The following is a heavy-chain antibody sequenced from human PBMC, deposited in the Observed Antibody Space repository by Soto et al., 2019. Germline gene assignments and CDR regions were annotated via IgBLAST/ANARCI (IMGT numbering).Heavy chain of an antibody. CDR1: GFTFSSYW. CDR2: IKQDGSEK. J-gene: IGHJ6*03. Sequence: GGSLRLSCAASGFTFSSYWMSWVRQAPGKGLEWVANIKQDGSEKYYVDSVKGRFTISRDNAKNSLYLQMNSLRAEDTAVYYCARDATVTTSYYYYYMDVWGKGTTVTVSS. V-gene: IGHV3-7*01. D-gene: IGHD4-4*01. CDR3: ARDATVTTSYYYYYMDV.